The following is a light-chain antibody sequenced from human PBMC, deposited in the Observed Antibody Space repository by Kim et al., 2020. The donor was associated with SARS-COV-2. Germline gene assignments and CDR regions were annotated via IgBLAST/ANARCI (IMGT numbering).Light chain of an antibody. CDR1: SSDVGGYSF. V-gene: IGLV2-14*01. CDR3: TSYTSSITWV. J-gene: IGLJ3*02. CDR2: AVT. Sequence: QSALTQPASVSASPGQSITISCTGTSSDVGGYSFVSWYQQHPAKAPNLMIYAVTKRPSVVSNRFSCTKSGNTASRTICRLHDEDEADYYCTSYTSSITWVFGGGTKLTVL.